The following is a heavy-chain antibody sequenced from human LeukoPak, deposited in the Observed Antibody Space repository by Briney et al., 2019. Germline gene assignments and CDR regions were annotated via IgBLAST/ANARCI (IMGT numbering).Heavy chain of an antibody. CDR1: GGSLSSFY. J-gene: IGHJ6*03. CDR3: ARAPYYYYMDV. V-gene: IGHV4-59*01. Sequence: SETLSLTCTVSGGSLSSFYWSWIRQPPGKGLEWIGYILYSGSTNYNPSLKSRVTISVDTSKNQFSLKLRSVTAAATAVYYRARAPYYYYMDVWAKGTTVTVSS. CDR2: ILYSGST.